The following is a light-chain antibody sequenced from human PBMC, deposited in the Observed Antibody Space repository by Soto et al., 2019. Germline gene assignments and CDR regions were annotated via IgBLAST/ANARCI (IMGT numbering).Light chain of an antibody. CDR2: GNT. CDR3: QSYDSSLSNSYVI. Sequence: QAAVTQPPSVSGAPGQRVTISCTGSSSNIGAGHDVHWYQQLPGTAPKLLIYGNTNRPSGVPDRFSGSKSGTSASLAITGLQAADEADYYCQSYDSSLSNSYVIFGGGTKLTVL. V-gene: IGLV1-40*01. CDR1: SSNIGAGHD. J-gene: IGLJ2*01.